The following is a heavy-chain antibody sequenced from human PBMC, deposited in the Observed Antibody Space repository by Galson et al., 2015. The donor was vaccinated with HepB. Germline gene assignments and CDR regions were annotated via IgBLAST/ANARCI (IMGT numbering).Heavy chain of an antibody. D-gene: IGHD5-18*01. J-gene: IGHJ4*02. CDR1: GFTFSSYA. V-gene: IGHV3-30*04. Sequence: SPRLSCAASGFTFSSYAMHWVRQAPGKGLEWVAVISYDGSNKYYADSVKGRFTISRDNSKNTLYLQMNSLRAEDTAVYYCAREAIQLWLGQSFDYWGQGTLVTVSS. CDR2: ISYDGSNK. CDR3: AREAIQLWLGQSFDY.